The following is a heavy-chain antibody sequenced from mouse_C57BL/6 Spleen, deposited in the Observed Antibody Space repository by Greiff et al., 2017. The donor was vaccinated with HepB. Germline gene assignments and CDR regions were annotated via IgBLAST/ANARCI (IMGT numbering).Heavy chain of an antibody. CDR3: VREPPLYYGYDAGVYYYAMDY. CDR1: GFTFNTYA. Sequence: EVQLVESGGGLVQPKGSLKLSCAASGFTFNTYAMHWVRQAPGKGLEWVARIRSKSSNYATYYADSVKDRFTISRDDSQSMLYLQMNNLKTEDTAMYYCVREPPLYYGYDAGVYYYAMDYWGQGTSVTVSS. V-gene: IGHV10-3*01. CDR2: IRSKSSNYAT. J-gene: IGHJ4*01. D-gene: IGHD2-2*01.